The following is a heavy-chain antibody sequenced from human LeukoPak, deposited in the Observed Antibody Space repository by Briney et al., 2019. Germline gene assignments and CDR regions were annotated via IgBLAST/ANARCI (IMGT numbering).Heavy chain of an antibody. CDR1: GFTFTNSW. V-gene: IGHV3-7*01. CDR2: IKQDGSTK. Sequence: GGSLRLSCAASGFTFTNSWMAWVRQAPGKGLEWVANIKQDGSTKHYMDSLKGRFTISRDNPKNSLYLQMNSLRADDTAIYYCARDTDGSPDYWGQGILVTVAS. CDR3: ARDTDGSPDY. D-gene: IGHD1-26*01. J-gene: IGHJ4*02.